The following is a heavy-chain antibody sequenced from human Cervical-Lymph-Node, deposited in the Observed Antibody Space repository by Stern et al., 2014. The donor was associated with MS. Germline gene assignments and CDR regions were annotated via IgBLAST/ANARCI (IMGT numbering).Heavy chain of an antibody. CDR3: ARDRGSYSDY. V-gene: IGHV1-2*02. D-gene: IGHD1-26*01. Sequence: VQLVESGAEVERPGVSVKVSCKASGYTFTAYFLHWVRQAPGQGLELMGWISPKPGSATYAQKFQDRVTMTRDTSINTGYMEVSSLRSDDTAVYYCARDRGSYSDYWGQETLVAVSS. CDR2: ISPKPGSA. J-gene: IGHJ4*02. CDR1: GYTFTAYF.